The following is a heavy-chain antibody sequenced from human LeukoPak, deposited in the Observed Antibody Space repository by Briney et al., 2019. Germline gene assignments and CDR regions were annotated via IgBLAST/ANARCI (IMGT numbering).Heavy chain of an antibody. V-gene: IGHV3-15*07. CDR3: TTGIDYGGGY. Sequence: GGSLRLSCAVSGFSFTNVWMNWVRQAPGKGLEWVGRIKNKDEGEKTDYAAPVKGRFAISRDDSKATLFLQMNSLKMEDTAIYYCTTGIDYGGGYWGQGTLVTVSS. CDR2: IKNKDEGEKT. J-gene: IGHJ4*02. CDR1: GFSFTNVW. D-gene: IGHD3-16*01.